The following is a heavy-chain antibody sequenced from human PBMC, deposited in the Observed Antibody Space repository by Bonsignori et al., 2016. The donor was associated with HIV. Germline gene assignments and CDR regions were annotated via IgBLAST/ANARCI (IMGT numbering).Heavy chain of an antibody. Sequence: GESLKISCAASGFTFSNAWMSWVRQAPGKGLEWVGRIKSKTDGGTTDYAAPVKGRFTISRDDSKNTLYLQMNSLKTEDTAVYYCTTGTVSSGWFSNYYYYYMDVWGKGTTVTVSS. CDR1: GFTFSNAW. CDR2: IKSKTDGGTT. J-gene: IGHJ6*03. CDR3: TTGTVSSGWFSNYYYYYMDV. V-gene: IGHV3-15*01. D-gene: IGHD6-19*01.